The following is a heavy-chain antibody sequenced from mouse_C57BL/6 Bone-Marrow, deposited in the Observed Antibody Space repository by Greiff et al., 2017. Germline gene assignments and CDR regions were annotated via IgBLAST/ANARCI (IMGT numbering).Heavy chain of an antibody. CDR1: GYAFSSYW. CDR3: ARLEYYGSSFYYFDY. CDR2: IYPGDGDT. Sequence: QVHVKQSGAELVKPGASVKISCKASGYAFSSYWMNWVKQRPGKGLEWIGQIYPGDGDTNYNGKFKGKATLTADKSSSTAYMQLSSLTSEDSAVYFCARLEYYGSSFYYFDYWGQGTTLTVSS. D-gene: IGHD1-1*01. V-gene: IGHV1-80*01. J-gene: IGHJ2*01.